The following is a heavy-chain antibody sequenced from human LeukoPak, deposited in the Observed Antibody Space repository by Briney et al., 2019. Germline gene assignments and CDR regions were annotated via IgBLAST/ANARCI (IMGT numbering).Heavy chain of an antibody. CDR3: ARATFRQLNYYYMDV. CDR2: IYTSGST. D-gene: IGHD6-13*01. CDR1: GGSISSYY. Sequence: SETLSLTCTVSGGSISSYYWSWIRQPAGKGLEWIGRIYTSGSTNYNPSLKSRVTMSVDTSKNQFSLKLSSVTAADTAVYYCARATFRQLNYYYMDVWGKGATVTVSS. V-gene: IGHV4-4*07. J-gene: IGHJ6*03.